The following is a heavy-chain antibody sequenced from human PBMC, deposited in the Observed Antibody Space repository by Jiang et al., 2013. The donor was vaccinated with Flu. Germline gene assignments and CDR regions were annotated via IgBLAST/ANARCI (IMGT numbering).Heavy chain of an antibody. V-gene: IGHV1-46*03. CDR3: ARAAQLWFGEQTARLFDP. CDR1: GYTFTSYY. J-gene: IGHJ5*02. D-gene: IGHD3-10*01. Sequence: VQLVESGAEVKKPGASVKVSCKASGYTFTSYYMHWVRQAPGQGLEWMGIINPSGGSTSYAQKFQGRVTMTRDTSTSTVYMELSSLRSEDTAVYYCARAAQLWFGEQTARLFDPWGQGTLVTVSS. CDR2: INPSGGST.